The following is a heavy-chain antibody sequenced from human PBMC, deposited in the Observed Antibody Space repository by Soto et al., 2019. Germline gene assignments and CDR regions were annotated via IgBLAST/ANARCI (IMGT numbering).Heavy chain of an antibody. CDR3: TRGIPLWS. CDR2: IIPLSGPP. Sequence: QVQLVQSGAEVKKPGSSVKVSCKASGGTFSNYALTWVRQAPGQGLEWMGGIIPLSGPPNYAQKFQGRVTINADKSTTTVYMELSGLRSEDTAVYYCTRGIPLWSWGQGTLVTVSS. D-gene: IGHD5-18*01. J-gene: IGHJ5*02. V-gene: IGHV1-69*06. CDR1: GGTFSNYA.